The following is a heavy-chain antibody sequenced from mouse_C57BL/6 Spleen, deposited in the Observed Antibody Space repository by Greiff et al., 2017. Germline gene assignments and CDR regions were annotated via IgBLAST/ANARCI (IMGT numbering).Heavy chain of an antibody. J-gene: IGHJ3*01. Sequence: QVQLQQSGAELVKPGASVKISCKASGYAFSSYWMNWVKQRPGKGLEWIGQIYHGDGDTNYNGKFKGKATLTADKSSSTAYMQLSSLTSEDSAFYFGARSCSGPAWFAYWGQGTLVTVSA. CDR2: IYHGDGDT. CDR3: ARSCSGPAWFAY. CDR1: GYAFSSYW. D-gene: IGHD3-2*02. V-gene: IGHV1-80*01.